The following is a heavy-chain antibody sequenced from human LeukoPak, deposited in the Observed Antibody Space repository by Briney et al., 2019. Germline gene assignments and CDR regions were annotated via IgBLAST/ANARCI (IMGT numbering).Heavy chain of an antibody. J-gene: IGHJ4*02. Sequence: GGSLRLSCAASGFAFSTYWMHWVRQAPGKGLVWVSRINTDGSSTTYADSVKGRFTISRDNSKNTLYLQMNSLRAEDTAVYYCAKDSSSWSVDYWGQGTLVTVSS. D-gene: IGHD6-13*01. CDR3: AKDSSSWSVDY. CDR1: GFAFSTYW. V-gene: IGHV3-74*01. CDR2: INTDGSST.